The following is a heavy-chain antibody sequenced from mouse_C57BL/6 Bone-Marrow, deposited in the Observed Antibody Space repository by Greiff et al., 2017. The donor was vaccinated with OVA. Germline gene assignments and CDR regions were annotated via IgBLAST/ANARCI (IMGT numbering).Heavy chain of an antibody. CDR1: GFSLTSYG. CDR2: IWSGGST. V-gene: IGHV2-2*01. J-gene: IGHJ4*01. Sequence: VKLMESGPGLVQPSQILSITCTVSGFSLTSYGVHWVRQSPGKGLEWLGVIWSGGSTDYNAAFISRLSISKDNSKSQVFFKMNSLQADDTAIYYCAVYGSYYAMDYWGQGTSVTVSS. D-gene: IGHD1-1*01. CDR3: AVYGSYYAMDY.